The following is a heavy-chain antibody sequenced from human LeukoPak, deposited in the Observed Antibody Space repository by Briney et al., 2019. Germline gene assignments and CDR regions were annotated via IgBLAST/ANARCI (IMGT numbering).Heavy chain of an antibody. CDR3: ARGGYDILTGYYPFDY. CDR1: GYTFTSYD. V-gene: IGHV1-18*01. D-gene: IGHD3-9*01. Sequence: ASVKVSCKASGYTFTSYDINWVRQATGQGLEWMGWISAYNGNTNYAQKLQGRVTMTTDTSTSTAYMELRSLRSDDTAVYYCARGGYDILTGYYPFDYWGQGTLVTVSS. J-gene: IGHJ4*02. CDR2: ISAYNGNT.